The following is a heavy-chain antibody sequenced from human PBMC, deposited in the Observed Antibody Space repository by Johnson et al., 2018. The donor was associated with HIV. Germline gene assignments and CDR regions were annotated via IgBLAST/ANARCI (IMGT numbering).Heavy chain of an antibody. CDR2: INWNGGSR. Sequence: VQLVESGGGVVRPGGSLRLSCAASGFTFDDYGMSWVRQGPGKGLEWVSGINWNGGSRGYADSLMGRFTISRDNAKKSLYLQMNSLRGEDTALYYCAKDGLIEPYYYDSSGARLGAFDIGGQGTMVTVSS. CDR1: GFTFDDYG. CDR3: AKDGLIEPYYYDSSGARLGAFDI. J-gene: IGHJ3*02. V-gene: IGHV3-20*04. D-gene: IGHD3-22*01.